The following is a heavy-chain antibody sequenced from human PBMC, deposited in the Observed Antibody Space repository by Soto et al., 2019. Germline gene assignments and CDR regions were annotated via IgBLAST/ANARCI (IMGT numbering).Heavy chain of an antibody. CDR2: IIPIFGTA. V-gene: IGHV1-69*13. CDR1: GGTFSSYA. D-gene: IGHD3-22*01. Sequence: ASVKVSCKASGGTFSSYAISWVRQAPGQGLEWMGGIIPIFGTANYAQKFQGRVTITADESTSTAYMELSSLRSEDTAVYYCARFNGMHYYDREEKYYYYYGMDVWGQGTTVTVSS. J-gene: IGHJ6*02. CDR3: ARFNGMHYYDREEKYYYYYGMDV.